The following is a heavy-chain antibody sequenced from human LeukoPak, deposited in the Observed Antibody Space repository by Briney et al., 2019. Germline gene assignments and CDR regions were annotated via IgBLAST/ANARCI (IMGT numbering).Heavy chain of an antibody. Sequence: PSETLSPTCTVSGGSISSSSYYWGWIRQPPGKGLEWIGSIYYSGSTYYNPSLKSRVTISVDTSKNQFSLKLSSVTAADTAVYYCASSIPHNYDFWSGQRGRFDYWGQGTLVTVSS. D-gene: IGHD3-3*01. CDR2: IYYSGST. CDR3: ASSIPHNYDFWSGQRGRFDY. J-gene: IGHJ4*02. V-gene: IGHV4-39*01. CDR1: GGSISSSSYY.